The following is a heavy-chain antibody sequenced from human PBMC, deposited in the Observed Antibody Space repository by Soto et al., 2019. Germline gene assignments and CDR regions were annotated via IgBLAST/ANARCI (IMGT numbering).Heavy chain of an antibody. CDR2: ISGSGGST. D-gene: IGHD3-9*01. Sequence: EVQLLESGGGLVQPGGSLRLSCAASGFTFSSYAMSWVRQAPGEGLEWVSAISGSGGSTYYADSVKGRFTISRDNSKNTLYLQMNSLRAEDTAVYYCAKDRKGSYDILTGYYIFDYWGQGTLVTVSS. CDR1: GFTFSSYA. V-gene: IGHV3-23*01. CDR3: AKDRKGSYDILTGYYIFDY. J-gene: IGHJ4*02.